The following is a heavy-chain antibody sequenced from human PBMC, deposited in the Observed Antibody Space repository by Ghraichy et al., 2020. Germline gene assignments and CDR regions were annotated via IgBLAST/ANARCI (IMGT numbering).Heavy chain of an antibody. CDR3: AKAYSSSWNPYGMDV. Sequence: GGSLRLSCAASGFTFRTYGMHWVRQAPGKGLEWVAFIRYDGSDKYYADSVKGRFTISRDNSKNTLYLQMNSLRGEDTATYHCAKAYSSSWNPYGMDVWGQGTTVTVSS. CDR2: IRYDGSDK. D-gene: IGHD6-13*01. J-gene: IGHJ6*02. V-gene: IGHV3-30*02. CDR1: GFTFRTYG.